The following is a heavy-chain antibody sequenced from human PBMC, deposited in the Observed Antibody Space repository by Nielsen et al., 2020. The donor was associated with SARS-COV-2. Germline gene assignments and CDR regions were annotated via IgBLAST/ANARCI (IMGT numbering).Heavy chain of an antibody. CDR3: AKEMNTDTAMDDYYYYYGMDV. CDR2: INWNGGST. J-gene: IGHJ6*02. Sequence: GESLKISCAASGFTFDDYGMSWVRQAPGKGLEWVSGINWNGGSTYYADSVKGRFTISRDNSKNTLYLQMNSLRAEDTAVYYCAKEMNTDTAMDDYYYYYGMDVWGQGTTVTVSS. CDR1: GFTFDDYG. V-gene: IGHV3-20*04. D-gene: IGHD5-18*01.